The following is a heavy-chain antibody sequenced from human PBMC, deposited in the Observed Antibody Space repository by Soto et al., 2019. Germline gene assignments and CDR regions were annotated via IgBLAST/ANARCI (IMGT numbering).Heavy chain of an antibody. D-gene: IGHD3-22*01. CDR1: GLNFRSCD. CDR3: AIDGYDGISYYVRLLS. CDR2: FIANGGNT. V-gene: IGHV3-23*01. J-gene: IGHJ4*02. Sequence: EVQLLESGGGLVQPGGSLRLSCAVSGLNFRSCDMNWVRQAPGMGLEWGSTFIANGGNTYYADSVKGRFTISRDNSKNTLSLQMTSLRAEDTAVYYCAIDGYDGISYYVRLLSWGQGTLVTVSS.